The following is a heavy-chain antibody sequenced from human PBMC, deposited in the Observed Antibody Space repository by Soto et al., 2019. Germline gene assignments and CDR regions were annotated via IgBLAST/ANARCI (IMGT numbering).Heavy chain of an antibody. CDR2: INPSGGST. CDR1: GYTFTSYY. D-gene: IGHD5-12*01. Sequence: GASVKVSCKASGYTFTSYYMHWVRQAPGQGLEWMGIINPSGGSTSYAQKFQGRVTMTRDTSTSTVYMELSSLRSEDTAVYYCARAETPGYSGYDIPPVYFDYWGQGTLVTSPQ. V-gene: IGHV1-46*03. J-gene: IGHJ4*02. CDR3: ARAETPGYSGYDIPPVYFDY.